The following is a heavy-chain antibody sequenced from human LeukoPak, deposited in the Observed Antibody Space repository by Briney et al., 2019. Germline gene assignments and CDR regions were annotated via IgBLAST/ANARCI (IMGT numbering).Heavy chain of an antibody. V-gene: IGHV3-9*01. J-gene: IGHJ4*02. Sequence: GGSLRLSCAASGFTFDDYAMHWVRQAPGKGLEWVSGISWNSGSIGYADSVKGRFTISRDNAKNSLYLQMNSLRAEDTALYYCLTSWEAPYDYWGQGTLVTVSS. CDR1: GFTFDDYA. CDR3: LTSWEAPYDY. CDR2: ISWNSGSI. D-gene: IGHD2-2*01.